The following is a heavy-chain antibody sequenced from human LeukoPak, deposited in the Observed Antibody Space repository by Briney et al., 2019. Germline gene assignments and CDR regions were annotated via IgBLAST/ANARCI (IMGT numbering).Heavy chain of an antibody. D-gene: IGHD6-19*01. CDR2: FDPEDGET. Sequence: ASVKVSCKVSGYTLTELSMHWVRQAPGKGLEWMGGFDPEDGETIYAQKFQGRVTMTEDTSTDTAYMELSSLRSEYTAVYYCATFGYSSGWSQFDYWGQGTLVTVSS. CDR1: GYTLTELS. J-gene: IGHJ4*02. V-gene: IGHV1-24*01. CDR3: ATFGYSSGWSQFDY.